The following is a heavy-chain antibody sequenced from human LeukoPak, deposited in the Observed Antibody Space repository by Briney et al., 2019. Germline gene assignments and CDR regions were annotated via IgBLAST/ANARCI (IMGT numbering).Heavy chain of an antibody. V-gene: IGHV3-21*01. D-gene: IGHD6-13*01. CDR1: GFTFSSYS. CDR3: ARVSIAAAGSPGY. CDR2: ISSSGSYI. J-gene: IGHJ4*02. Sequence: GGSLRLSCAASGFTFSSYSMNWVRQAPGKGLEWVSSISSSGSYIYYAYSVKGRFTIPGDNAKNSLYRQMNSLRAEDTAVYYCARVSIAAAGSPGYWGQGTPVTVSS.